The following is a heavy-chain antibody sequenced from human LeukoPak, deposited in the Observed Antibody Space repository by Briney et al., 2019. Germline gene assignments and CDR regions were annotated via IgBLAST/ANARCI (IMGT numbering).Heavy chain of an antibody. Sequence: GGSLRLSCAASGFTFSSYEMNWVRQAPGKGLEWVSYISSSGSTIYYADSVKGRFTISRDNAKNSLYLQMNSLRVEDTAVYYCAKDRPYITSWYGCSTPWGQGTLVTVSS. CDR1: GFTFSSYE. CDR3: AKDRPYITSWYGCSTP. CDR2: ISSSGSTI. V-gene: IGHV3-48*03. D-gene: IGHD3-10*01. J-gene: IGHJ5*02.